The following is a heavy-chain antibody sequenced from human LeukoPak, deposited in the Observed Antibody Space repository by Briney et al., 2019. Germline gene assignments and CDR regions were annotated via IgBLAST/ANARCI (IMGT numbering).Heavy chain of an antibody. Sequence: VGSLRLSCAASGFTFSDHYMDRVRQAPGKGLEWVGRITNKPNGYSTDYAASVKGRFTISRDDSENSVYLQMNSLKTDDTAMYYCARSTRGSLDYWGQGTLVTVSS. CDR1: GFTFSDHY. CDR3: ARSTRGSLDY. CDR2: ITNKPNGYST. D-gene: IGHD3-10*01. V-gene: IGHV3-72*01. J-gene: IGHJ4*02.